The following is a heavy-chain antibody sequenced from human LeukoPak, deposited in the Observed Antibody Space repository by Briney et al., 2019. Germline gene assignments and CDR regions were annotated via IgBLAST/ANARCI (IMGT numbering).Heavy chain of an antibody. Sequence: QTSETLSLTCTVSGGSISSHYWSWIRQPPGKGLEWIGYIYYSGSTNYNPSLKSRVTISVDTSKNQFSLKLSSVTAADTAVYYCARCPEYGTRFWGYYYYYMDVWGKGTTVTVSS. V-gene: IGHV4-59*11. CDR1: GGSISSHY. CDR3: ARCPEYGTRFWGYYYYYMDV. D-gene: IGHD6-6*01. J-gene: IGHJ6*03. CDR2: IYYSGST.